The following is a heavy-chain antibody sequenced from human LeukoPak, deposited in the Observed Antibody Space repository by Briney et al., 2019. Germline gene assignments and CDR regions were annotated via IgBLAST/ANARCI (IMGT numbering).Heavy chain of an antibody. D-gene: IGHD3-10*01. J-gene: IGHJ4*02. CDR2: INHSGST. CDR3: ARHRGVSKDRGYYYGSGRGYYFDY. CDR1: GGSFSGYY. Sequence: PSETLSLTCAVYGGSFSGYYWSWIRQPPGKGLEWIGEINHSGSTNYNPSLKSRVTISVDTSKNQFSLKLSSVTAADTAVYYCARHRGVSKDRGYYYGSGRGYYFDYWGQGTLVTVSS. V-gene: IGHV4-34*01.